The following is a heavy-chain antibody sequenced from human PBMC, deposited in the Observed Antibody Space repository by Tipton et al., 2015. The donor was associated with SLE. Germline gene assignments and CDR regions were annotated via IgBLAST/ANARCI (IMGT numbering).Heavy chain of an antibody. CDR2: IYYSGTT. V-gene: IGHV4-59*08. CDR1: GGSIISDY. J-gene: IGHJ3*02. Sequence: TLSLTCTVSGGSIISDYWSWIRQPPGKGLEWIGWIYYSGTTNYNPSLKSRITISVDTSKNQFSLKLSSVTAADTAVYYCARHVPTSITMIVRMAFDIWGQGTMVTVSS. D-gene: IGHD3-22*01. CDR3: ARHVPTSITMIVRMAFDI.